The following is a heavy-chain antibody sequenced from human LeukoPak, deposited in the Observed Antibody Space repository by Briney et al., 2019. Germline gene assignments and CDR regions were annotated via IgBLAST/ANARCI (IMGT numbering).Heavy chain of an antibody. J-gene: IGHJ5*02. D-gene: IGHD2-2*01. V-gene: IGHV5-10-1*01. CDR2: IDPSDSYT. Sequence: GESLQISCQGSGYSFTSYWINWVRQMPGKGLEWMGRIDPSDSYTNYSPSLQGHVTISADKSISTAYLQWSSLKASDTAVYYCARRSCSSTSCYVRWFDPWGQGTLVTVSS. CDR3: ARRSCSSTSCYVRWFDP. CDR1: GYSFTSYW.